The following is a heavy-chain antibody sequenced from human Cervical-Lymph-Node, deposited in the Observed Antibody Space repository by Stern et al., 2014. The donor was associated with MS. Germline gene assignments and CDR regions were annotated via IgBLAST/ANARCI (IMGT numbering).Heavy chain of an antibody. CDR3: ARDNGGWSVDS. Sequence: VQLEESGAEVKKPGASVKVSCKAFGYTFTSNKMHLVRQAPGQGLEWMGIINPGGGSTRYAQKLQGRVTMTRDTSTSTVYMELTSLRSEDTAVYSCARDNGGWSVDSWGQGTLVIVSS. D-gene: IGHD6-19*01. CDR1: GYTFTSNK. CDR2: INPGGGST. V-gene: IGHV1-46*01. J-gene: IGHJ4*02.